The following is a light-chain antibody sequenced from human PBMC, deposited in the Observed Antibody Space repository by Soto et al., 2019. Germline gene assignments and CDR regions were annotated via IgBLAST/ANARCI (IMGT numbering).Light chain of an antibody. V-gene: IGLV2-14*01. J-gene: IGLJ1*01. CDR1: RSDIGVHSF. Sequence: QSALTQPASVSGFPGQSINISCTGSRSDIGVHSFVSWYQQHPTMVPKLIIYEVTDRPSGVSNRFSGSKSGNTASLTISGLQAEDEAEYYCSSYTNINTRACVFGTGTKVTVL. CDR3: SSYTNINTRACV. CDR2: EVT.